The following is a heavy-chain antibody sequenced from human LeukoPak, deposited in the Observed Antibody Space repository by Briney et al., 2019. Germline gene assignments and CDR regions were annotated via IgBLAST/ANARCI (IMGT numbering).Heavy chain of an antibody. J-gene: IGHJ3*02. CDR3: TTAPRGYCSGGSCSYAFDI. D-gene: IGHD2-15*01. Sequence: GSLRLSCAASTFTFSNAWMSWVRQAPGKGLGWVGRIKSKSDGGTTDYAAPVKGRFTISRDDSKNTLYLQMNSLKTEDTAVYYCTTAPRGYCSGGSCSYAFDIWGQGTMVTVS. CDR1: TFTFSNAW. V-gene: IGHV3-15*01. CDR2: IKSKSDGGTT.